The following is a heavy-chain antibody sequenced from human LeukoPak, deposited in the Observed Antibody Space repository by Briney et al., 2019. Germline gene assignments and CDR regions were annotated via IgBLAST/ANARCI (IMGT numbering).Heavy chain of an antibody. V-gene: IGHV4-59*01. Sequence: PSETLSLTCTVSGGSISGYYWHWIRQPPGMGLEWIGYINYSGSTDYNPSLKSRVTISVDTSKNQFSLNLRSVTAADTAVYYCARDQARKPPHYGDYGWLDYWGQGTLVTVSS. CDR1: GGSISGYY. CDR3: ARDQARKPPHYGDYGWLDY. J-gene: IGHJ4*02. D-gene: IGHD4-17*01. CDR2: INYSGST.